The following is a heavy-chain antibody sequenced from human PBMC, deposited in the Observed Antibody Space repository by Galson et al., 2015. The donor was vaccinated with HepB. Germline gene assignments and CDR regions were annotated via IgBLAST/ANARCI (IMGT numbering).Heavy chain of an antibody. CDR3: ARDGGYCSGGSCNDY. Sequence: SLRLSCAASGFTLSSYEMNWVRQAPGKGLEWVSYISSSGSTIYYADSVKGRFTISRDNAKNSLYLQMNSLRAEDTAVYYCARDGGYCSGGSCNDYWGQGTLVTVSS. J-gene: IGHJ4*02. D-gene: IGHD2-15*01. V-gene: IGHV3-48*03. CDR2: ISSSGSTI. CDR1: GFTLSSYE.